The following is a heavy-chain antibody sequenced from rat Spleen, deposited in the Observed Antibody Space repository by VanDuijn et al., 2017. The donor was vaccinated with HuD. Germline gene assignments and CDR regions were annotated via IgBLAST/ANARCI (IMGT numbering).Heavy chain of an antibody. CDR3: ARSIRVFDY. J-gene: IGHJ2*01. CDR1: GYTITSGHD. V-gene: IGHV3-4*01. Sequence: EIQLQESGPGLVKPSQSLSLTCSVTGYTITSGHDWSWIRKFPGNKMEWMGSISYTGSTNFNPSLRGRISSTRDTSKNQFFLQLNSVTTEDTATYYCARSIRVFDYWGQGVMVTVSS. D-gene: IGHD1-4*01. CDR2: ISYTGST.